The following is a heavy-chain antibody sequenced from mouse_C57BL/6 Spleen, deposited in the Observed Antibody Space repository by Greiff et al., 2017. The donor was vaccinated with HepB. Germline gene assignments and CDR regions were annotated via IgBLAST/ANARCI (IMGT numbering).Heavy chain of an antibody. D-gene: IGHD4-1*01. CDR3: ARATGTDYAMDY. CDR1: GYSITSGYY. CDR2: ISYDGSN. Sequence: EVQLQESGPGLVKPSQSLSLTCSVTGYSITSGYYWNWIRQFPGNKLEWMGYISYDGSNNYNPSLKNRISITRDTSKNQFFLKLNSVTTEDTATYYCARATGTDYAMDYWGQGTSVTVSS. J-gene: IGHJ4*01. V-gene: IGHV3-6*01.